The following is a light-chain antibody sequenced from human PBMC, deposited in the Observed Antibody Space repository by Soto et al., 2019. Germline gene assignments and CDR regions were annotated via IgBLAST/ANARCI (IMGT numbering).Light chain of an antibody. CDR3: QQSYSNSYT. CDR1: QSMSDS. CDR2: SAS. Sequence: DIPLTQSPSSLSASVGDRVTITSRASQSMSDSLNWYQQKSGKAPKLLIYSASSLESGVPSRFSGSGSGTDFTLTISSLQPEDFGTYFCQQSYSNSYTFGQGTTLEIK. V-gene: IGKV1-39*01. J-gene: IGKJ2*01.